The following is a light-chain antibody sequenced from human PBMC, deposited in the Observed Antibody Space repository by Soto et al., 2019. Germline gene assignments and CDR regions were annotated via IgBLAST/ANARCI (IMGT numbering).Light chain of an antibody. CDR2: YAS. Sequence: EMVMTQSPATLSVSPGERVTLSCRASESVHGNLAWYQQKPGQGPSLLIYYASTRATGVPDRFTASGSGTEFTLTISSLQSEDSGVYHCQHYSNWPPTFGPGTKVEIK. CDR1: ESVHGN. CDR3: QHYSNWPPT. J-gene: IGKJ3*01. V-gene: IGKV3-15*01.